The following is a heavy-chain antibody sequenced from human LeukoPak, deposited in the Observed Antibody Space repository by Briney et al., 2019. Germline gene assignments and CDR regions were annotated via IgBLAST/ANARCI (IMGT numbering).Heavy chain of an antibody. D-gene: IGHD3-10*01. CDR2: ISGSGGST. Sequence: GGSLRLSCAASGFTFSSYGMSWVRQAPGKGLEWVSLISGSGGSTYYADSVKGRFTISRDNSKNTLYLQMNSLRAEDTAVYYCAKDASITNAFDIWGQGTMVTVSS. J-gene: IGHJ3*02. CDR1: GFTFSSYG. V-gene: IGHV3-23*01. CDR3: AKDASITNAFDI.